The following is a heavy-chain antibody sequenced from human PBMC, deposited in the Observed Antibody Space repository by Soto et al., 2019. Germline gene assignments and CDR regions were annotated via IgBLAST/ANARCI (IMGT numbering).Heavy chain of an antibody. V-gene: IGHV1-2*04. CDR3: AREITSSWFDY. Sequence: PSVKVSCKTSGYTFTANYMHWVRQAPGQGLEWMGWINANSGSTNYAEKFQGWVTLTRDTTISTAYMELSRLRSDDTAVYYCAREITSSWFDYWGQGTLVTVSS. J-gene: IGHJ4*02. CDR1: GYTFTANY. D-gene: IGHD6-13*01. CDR2: INANSGST.